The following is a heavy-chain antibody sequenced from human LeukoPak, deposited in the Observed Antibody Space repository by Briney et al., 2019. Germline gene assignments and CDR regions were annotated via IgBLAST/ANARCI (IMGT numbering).Heavy chain of an antibody. CDR2: IKSDGST. V-gene: IGHV3-74*01. D-gene: IGHD3-22*01. J-gene: IGHJ1*01. CDR1: GFTFSSYW. CDR3: ARAPSEIGGYYPEYFRH. Sequence: GGSLRLSCAASGFTFSSYWMSWVRQAPGKGLVWVSRIKSDGSTNYADSVKGRFTISRDNAKNTVSLQMNSLRPEDTGVYYCARAPSEIGGYYPEYFRHWGQGTLVTVSS.